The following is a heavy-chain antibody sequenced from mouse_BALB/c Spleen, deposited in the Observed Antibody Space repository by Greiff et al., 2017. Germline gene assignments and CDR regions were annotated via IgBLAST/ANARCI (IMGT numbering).Heavy chain of an antibody. V-gene: IGHV5-6*02. J-gene: IGHJ4*01. CDR3: ARNPNYDDAMDY. CDR2: ISSGGSYT. D-gene: IGHD2-4*01. Sequence: DVKLVESGGDLVKPGGSLKLSCAASGFTFSSYGMSWVRQTPDKRLEWVATISSGGSYTYYPDSVKGRFTISRDNAKNTLYLQMSSLKSEDTAMYYCARNPNYDDAMDYWGQGTSVTVSS. CDR1: GFTFSSYG.